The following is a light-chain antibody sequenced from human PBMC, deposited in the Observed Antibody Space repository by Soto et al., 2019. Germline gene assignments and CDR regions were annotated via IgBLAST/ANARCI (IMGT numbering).Light chain of an antibody. CDR2: EVS. J-gene: IGLJ1*01. V-gene: IGLV2-14*01. CDR3: SSYTSSSTPYV. Sequence: QSALTQTASVSGSPGQSITISCTGTSSDVGGYNYVSWYQQHPGKAPKLMIYEVSNRPSGVSHRFSGSKSGNTASLTISGLQAEDEADYYCSSYTSSSTPYVFGTGTKLNVL. CDR1: SSDVGGYNY.